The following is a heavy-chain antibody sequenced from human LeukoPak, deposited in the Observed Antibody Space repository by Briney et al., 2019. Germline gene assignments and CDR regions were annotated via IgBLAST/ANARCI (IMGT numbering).Heavy chain of an antibody. D-gene: IGHD5-18*01. Sequence: PSETLSLTCTVSGGSISSYYWSWIRQPPGKGLEWIGYIYYSGNTDFNPSLKSRVTMSVDTSKNRFSLNLTPVAAADTAVYYCARVQYTYGRAAFDYWGQGTLVTVSS. J-gene: IGHJ4*02. V-gene: IGHV4-59*01. CDR3: ARVQYTYGRAAFDY. CDR1: GGSISSYY. CDR2: IYYSGNT.